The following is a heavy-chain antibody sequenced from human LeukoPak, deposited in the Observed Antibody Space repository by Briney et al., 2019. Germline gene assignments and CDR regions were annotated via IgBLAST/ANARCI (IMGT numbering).Heavy chain of an antibody. CDR3: AKVRSPLEYYYAMDV. CDR2: ISYVGSNK. CDR1: GCTFSRYG. Sequence: RRSLRLSCAASGCTFSRYGMQWVRQAPGRGLEWVAIISYVGSNKFYADSVKGRFTISRDNSKNTLSLLMNSLGAEDTAVFYWAKVRSPLEYYYAMDVWGQGTTVTVS. J-gene: IGHJ6*02. V-gene: IGHV3-30*18. D-gene: IGHD1-1*01.